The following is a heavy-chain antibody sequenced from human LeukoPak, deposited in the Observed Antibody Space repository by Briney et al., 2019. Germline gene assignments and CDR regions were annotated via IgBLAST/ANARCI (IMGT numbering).Heavy chain of an antibody. CDR3: AAEASSSSYYYYYGMDV. V-gene: IGHV1-46*01. CDR1: GYTFTSYY. J-gene: IGHJ6*02. D-gene: IGHD6-6*01. CDR2: INPRSGDA. Sequence: ASVTVSCKASGYTFTSYYMHWVRQAPGQGLEWMGIINPRSGDASYAQRFQGRVTMTRDMSTSTAYMELSSLRSEDTAVYYCAAEASSSSYYYYYGMDVWGQGTTVTVSS.